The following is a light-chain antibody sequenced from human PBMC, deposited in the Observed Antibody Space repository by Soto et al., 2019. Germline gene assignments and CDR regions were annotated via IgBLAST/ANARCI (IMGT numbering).Light chain of an antibody. CDR2: KAS. J-gene: IGKJ1*01. CDR1: QSIGTW. V-gene: IGKV1-5*03. Sequence: DIQMTQSPSTLSASVGDRVTITFRASQSIGTWLAWYQQKPGKAPKLLIYKASTLKSGVPSRFSGSGSGTEFTLTISSLQPDDFATYYCQHYNSYSEAFGQGTKVDIK. CDR3: QHYNSYSEA.